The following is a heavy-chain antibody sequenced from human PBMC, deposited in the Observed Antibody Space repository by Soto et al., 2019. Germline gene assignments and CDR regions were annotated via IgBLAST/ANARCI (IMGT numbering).Heavy chain of an antibody. CDR2: ISSSGSTI. D-gene: IGHD5-18*01. V-gene: IGHV3-48*04. CDR3: ARDSGYSYDY. J-gene: IGHJ4*02. Sequence: PGGSLRLSCAASGFTFSSYSMNWVRQAPGKGLEWVSYISSSGSTIYYADSVKGRFTISRDNAKNSLYLQMNSLRAEDTAVYYCARDSGYSYDYWGQGTLVTVSS. CDR1: GFTFSSYS.